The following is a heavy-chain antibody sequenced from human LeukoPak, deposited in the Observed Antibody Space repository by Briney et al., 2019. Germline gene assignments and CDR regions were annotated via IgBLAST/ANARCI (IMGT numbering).Heavy chain of an antibody. V-gene: IGHV3-74*01. CDR1: GFTSSSNW. Sequence: GGSLRLSCAASGFTSSSNWLHWVRQVPGKGLVWVSRIDSDGSNTTYADSVKGRFTISRDNAKDTLYLQMNSLRVEDTAVYYCARGYYGMDAWGQGTTVTVSS. CDR2: IDSDGSNT. CDR3: ARGYYGMDA. J-gene: IGHJ6*02.